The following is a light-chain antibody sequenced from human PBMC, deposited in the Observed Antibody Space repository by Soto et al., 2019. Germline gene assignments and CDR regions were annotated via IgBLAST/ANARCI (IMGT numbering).Light chain of an antibody. CDR3: QQRSNWPLT. J-gene: IGKJ4*01. V-gene: IGKV3-11*01. Sequence: EIVLTQSPATLCLSPGERATLFCRASQSVSRNLAWYQQKPGQAPRLLIYDASTRATGVPARFSGSGSGTDFTLTISSLEPEDFAIYYCQQRSNWPLTFGGGTKVDIK. CDR2: DAS. CDR1: QSVSRN.